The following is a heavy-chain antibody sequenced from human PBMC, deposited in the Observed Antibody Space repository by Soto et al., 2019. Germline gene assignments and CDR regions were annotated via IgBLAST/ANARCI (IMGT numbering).Heavy chain of an antibody. Sequence: ASVKVSCKASGYTFTSYGISCVRQAPGQGLEWMGWISAYSGNTNYAQKLQGRVTMTTDTSTSTAYMELRSLRSDDTAVYYCTRDLDYYDSSGYYFPIEYWGQGTLVTVSS. J-gene: IGHJ4*02. D-gene: IGHD3-22*01. CDR1: GYTFTSYG. CDR2: ISAYSGNT. CDR3: TRDLDYYDSSGYYFPIEY. V-gene: IGHV1-18*01.